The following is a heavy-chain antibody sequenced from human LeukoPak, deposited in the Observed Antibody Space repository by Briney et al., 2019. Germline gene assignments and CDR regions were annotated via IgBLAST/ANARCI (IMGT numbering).Heavy chain of an antibody. V-gene: IGHV4-34*01. CDR3: ARDLWNYYYDSSGYYLPIGY. CDR2: INHSGST. J-gene: IGHJ4*02. D-gene: IGHD3-22*01. CDR1: GGSFSGYY. Sequence: SETLSLTCAVYGGSFSGYYWSWIRQPPGKGLEWIGEINHSGSTNYNPSLKSRVTISVDTSKNQFSLKLSSVTAADTAVYYCARDLWNYYYDSSGYYLPIGYWGQGTLVTVPS.